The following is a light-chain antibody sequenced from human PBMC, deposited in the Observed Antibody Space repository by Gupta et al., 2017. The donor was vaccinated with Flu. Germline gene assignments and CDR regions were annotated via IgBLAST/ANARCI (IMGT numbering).Light chain of an antibody. Sequence: PSSLSASVGGRVTITCRASQTIAIYVNWYQQKPGKAPNLLIYGATSLQDGVSSRFSGSGSGTEFTLTINSLQPEDFATYFCQQYNECSHTFGHGTKVDI. V-gene: IGKV1-39*01. CDR3: QQYNECSHT. CDR1: QTIAIY. J-gene: IGKJ3*01. CDR2: GAT.